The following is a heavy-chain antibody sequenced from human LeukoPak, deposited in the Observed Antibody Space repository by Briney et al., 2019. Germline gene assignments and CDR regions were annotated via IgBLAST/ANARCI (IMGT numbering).Heavy chain of an antibody. D-gene: IGHD2-2*01. CDR2: IIPIFGTA. Sequence: SVKVSCKASGYTFTSYGISWVRQAPGQGLEWMGGIIPIFGTANYAQKFQGRVTITADESTSTAYMEMSSLRSEDTAVYYCASDALPLGSVVQGHPWGQGTLVTVSS. CDR3: ASDALPLGSVVQGHP. CDR1: GYTFTSYG. J-gene: IGHJ5*02. V-gene: IGHV1-69*13.